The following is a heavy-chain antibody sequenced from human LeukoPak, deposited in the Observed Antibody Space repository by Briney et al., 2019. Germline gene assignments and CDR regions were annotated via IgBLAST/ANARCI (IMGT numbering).Heavy chain of an antibody. CDR1: GFTFSDYY. CDR3: ARDYYDSSGYYPALDY. CDR2: ISSSGSTI. Sequence: PGGSLRLSCPASGFTFSDYYMSWIRQAPGKGLELVSYISSSGSTIYYADSVKGRFTISRDNDKNSLYLQMNSLRAEDPAVYYCARDYYDSSGYYPALDYWGQGTLVTVSS. J-gene: IGHJ4*02. V-gene: IGHV3-11*01. D-gene: IGHD3-22*01.